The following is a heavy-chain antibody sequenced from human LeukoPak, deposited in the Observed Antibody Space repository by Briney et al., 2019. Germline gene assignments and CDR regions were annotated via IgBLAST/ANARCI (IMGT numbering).Heavy chain of an antibody. CDR3: ASLKNYYDSSGYLVTDDFDI. V-gene: IGHV4-4*07. J-gene: IGHJ3*02. Sequence: PSETLSLTYPVSGGSLSYYYWRCIRQPAGMGLECIGRISSRGTTNSYPSLKSRVIVSEDTSNNHFALKLSSVTAADTAVYYCASLKNYYDSSGYLVTDDFDIWGQGTMVTVSS. CDR1: GGSLSYYY. D-gene: IGHD3-22*01. CDR2: ISSRGTT.